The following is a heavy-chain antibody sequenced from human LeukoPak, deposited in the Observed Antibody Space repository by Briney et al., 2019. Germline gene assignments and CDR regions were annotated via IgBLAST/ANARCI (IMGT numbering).Heavy chain of an antibody. CDR1: GGSFSSYY. V-gene: IGHV4-34*01. J-gene: IGHJ4*02. D-gene: IGHD3-16*02. CDR3: AGRRYNYVWGSYRQTPIDY. Sequence: SETLSLTCAVYGGSFSSYYWSWIRQPPGKGLEWIGEINHSGSTNYNPSLKSRVTISVDTSKNQFSLKLSSVTAADTAVYYCAGRRYNYVWGSYRQTPIDYWGQGTLVTVSS. CDR2: INHSGST.